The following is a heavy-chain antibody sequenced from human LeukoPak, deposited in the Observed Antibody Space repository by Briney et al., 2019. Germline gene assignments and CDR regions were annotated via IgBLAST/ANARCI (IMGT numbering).Heavy chain of an antibody. CDR2: INPSGGST. D-gene: IGHD3-22*01. CDR3: ATINYYDSGDYFST. CDR1: GYTFTSYY. V-gene: IGHV1-46*01. Sequence: ASVKVSCKASGYTFTSYYMHWVRQAPGQGLEWMGIINPSGGSTSYAQKFQGRVTMTEDTSTDTAYMELSSLRSEDTAIYHCATINYYDSGDYFSTWGQGTLVTVSS. J-gene: IGHJ5*02.